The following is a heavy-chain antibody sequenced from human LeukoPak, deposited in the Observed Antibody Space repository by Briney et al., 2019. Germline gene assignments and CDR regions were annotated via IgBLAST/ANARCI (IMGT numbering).Heavy chain of an antibody. CDR3: ARSTGDLDY. D-gene: IGHD7-27*01. CDR2: TYHRSKWYN. CDR1: GDSVSSNSAA. J-gene: IGHJ4*02. Sequence: SQTLSLTCAISGDSVSSNSAAWNWIRQSPSSGLEWLGRTYHRSKWYNDYAVSVKSRITIRPDTSKNQFSLQLNSVTPEDTAVYYCARSTGDLDYWGQGTLVTVSS. V-gene: IGHV6-1*01.